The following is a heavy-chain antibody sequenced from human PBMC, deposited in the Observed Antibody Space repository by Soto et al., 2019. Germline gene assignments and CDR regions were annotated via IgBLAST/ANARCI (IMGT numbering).Heavy chain of an antibody. CDR3: ARDPGSSWSNDY. CDR2: IYSGGST. V-gene: IGHV3-66*01. D-gene: IGHD6-13*01. Sequence: GGSLRLSCAASGFTVSSNYMSWVRQAPGKGLEWVSVIYSGGSTYYADSVKGRFTISRDNSKNTLYLQMNSLRAEDTAVYYCARDPGSSWSNDYWGQGTLVTVSS. CDR1: GFTVSSNY. J-gene: IGHJ4*02.